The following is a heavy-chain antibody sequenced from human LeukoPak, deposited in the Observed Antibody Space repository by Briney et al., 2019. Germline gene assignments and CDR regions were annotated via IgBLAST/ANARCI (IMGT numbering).Heavy chain of an antibody. Sequence: GESLKISCAASGFXFRSYWMHWVRHAPGKGLVWVSRVNSDGSSTIYADSVKGRFTISRDNAKNTVYLQMNSLRAEDTAVYYCSGYNSLLVAPWGQGTLVTVSS. J-gene: IGHJ5*02. CDR1: GFXFRSYW. D-gene: IGHD2-15*01. V-gene: IGHV3-74*01. CDR3: SGYNSLLVAP. CDR2: VNSDGSST.